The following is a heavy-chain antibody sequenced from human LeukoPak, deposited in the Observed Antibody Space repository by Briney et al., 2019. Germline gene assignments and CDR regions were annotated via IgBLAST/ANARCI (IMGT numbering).Heavy chain of an antibody. CDR1: GFTFSSYW. V-gene: IGHV3-74*01. D-gene: IGHD1-26*01. J-gene: IGHJ3*02. CDR2: INSDGSST. CDR3: AREKGGSYGLIGLAFDI. Sequence: GGSLRLSCAASGFTFSSYWMHWVRQAPGKGLVWVSRINSDGSSTSYADSVKGRFTISRDNAKNTLYLQMNSLRAEDTAVYYCAREKGGSYGLIGLAFDIWGQGTMVTVSS.